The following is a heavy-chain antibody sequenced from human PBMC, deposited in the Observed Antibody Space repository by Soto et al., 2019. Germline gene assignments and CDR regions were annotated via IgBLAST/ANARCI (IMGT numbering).Heavy chain of an antibody. Sequence: EVQLLESGGGLVQPGGSLRLSCAASGFTFSSYAMTWVRQAPGKGLEWVSDINGSGSRTYYADSAKGRFTTSRDNSKNNLFLQMSSLRDDDTAIYYCAKVADDHCGAEDYFDHWGQGTPVTVSS. J-gene: IGHJ4*02. CDR3: AKVADDHCGAEDYFDH. D-gene: IGHD2-21*01. CDR2: INGSGSRT. V-gene: IGHV3-23*01. CDR1: GFTFSSYA.